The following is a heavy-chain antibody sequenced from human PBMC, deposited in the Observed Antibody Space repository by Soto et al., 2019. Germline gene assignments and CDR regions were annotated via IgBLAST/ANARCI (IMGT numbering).Heavy chain of an antibody. CDR2: IYYSGST. CDR1: GGSISSGGYY. J-gene: IGHJ4*02. D-gene: IGHD3-22*01. V-gene: IGHV4-31*03. CDR3: ALSSVSYDSSGYYYEWPYYFDY. Sequence: QVQLQESGPGLVKPSQTMSITCTVSGGSISSGGYYCSWIRQHPGKGPEWIVYIYYSGSTYYNPSLKSRVTISVDTAKNQSSLKLSSVTAADTAVYYCALSSVSYDSSGYYYEWPYYFDYWGQGTLVTVSS.